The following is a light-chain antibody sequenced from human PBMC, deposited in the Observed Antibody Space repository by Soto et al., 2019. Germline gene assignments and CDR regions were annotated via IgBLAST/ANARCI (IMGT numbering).Light chain of an antibody. CDR1: SSDVGGYNY. CDR3: GSYTPSNTRQIV. J-gene: IGLJ1*01. CDR2: DVS. V-gene: IGLV2-14*01. Sequence: QSVLTQPASVSGSPGQSITISCTGTSSDVGGYNYVSWYQQHPGKAPKFMIYDVSNRPSGVSNRFSGSKSGNTASLTISGPQAEDGADYSCGSYTPSNTRQIVFGTGTKVTV.